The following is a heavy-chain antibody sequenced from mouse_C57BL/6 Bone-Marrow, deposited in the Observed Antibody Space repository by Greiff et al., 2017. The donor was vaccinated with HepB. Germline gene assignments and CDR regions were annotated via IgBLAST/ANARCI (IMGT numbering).Heavy chain of an antibody. D-gene: IGHD1-1*01. CDR3: ARHAIYYYGSRYYAMDY. Sequence: QVQLQQSGPELVKPGASVKLSCKASGYTFTEYTIHWVKQRSGQGLEWIGWFYPGSGSIKYNEKFKDKATLTADKSSSTVYMELSRLTSEDSAVYFCARHAIYYYGSRYYAMDYWGQGTSVTVSS. CDR1: GYTFTEYT. J-gene: IGHJ4*01. CDR2: FYPGSGSI. V-gene: IGHV1-62-2*01.